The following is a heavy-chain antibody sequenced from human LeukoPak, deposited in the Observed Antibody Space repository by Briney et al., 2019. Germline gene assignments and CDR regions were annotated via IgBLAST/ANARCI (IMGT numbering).Heavy chain of an antibody. CDR2: ISGSGGST. V-gene: IGHV3-23*01. Sequence: GGSLRLSCAASGFTFSSYAMSWVRQAPGKGLEWVSAISGSGGSTYYADSVKGRFTISRDNSKNTLYLQMNSLRAEDTAVYYCATDSSSATQRVYDYWGQGTLVTVSS. J-gene: IGHJ4*02. CDR1: GFTFSSYA. D-gene: IGHD6-13*01. CDR3: ATDSSSATQRVYDY.